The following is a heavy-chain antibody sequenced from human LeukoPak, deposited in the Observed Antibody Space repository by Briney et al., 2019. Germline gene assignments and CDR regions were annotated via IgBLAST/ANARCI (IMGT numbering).Heavy chain of an antibody. Sequence: GGSLRLSCVASGFTFSSYWMTWVRQAPGKGLEWLANIKEDGSIQYYLDSVRGRFTISRGNAKTSVYLQLNSLRADDTAVYYCARDVWTGVAVSDYWGQGTLVTVSS. V-gene: IGHV3-7*01. D-gene: IGHD6-19*01. J-gene: IGHJ4*02. CDR2: IKEDGSIQ. CDR3: ARDVWTGVAVSDY. CDR1: GFTFSSYW.